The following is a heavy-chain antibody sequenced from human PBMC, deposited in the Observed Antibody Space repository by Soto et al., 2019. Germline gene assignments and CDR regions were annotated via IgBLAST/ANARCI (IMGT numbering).Heavy chain of an antibody. Sequence: EVQLVESGEGLVQPGGSLRLSCAASGFTFSNYGMHWVRQAPGKGLEYVSAISPNGGRTYYADSVKGRFTISRDNSKNTLYLQMGSLRAEDMAVYWCARVFHDNSGYYYDYWGQGTLVTVSS. CDR1: GFTFSNYG. J-gene: IGHJ4*02. CDR3: ARVFHDNSGYYYDY. CDR2: ISPNGGRT. V-gene: IGHV3-64*02. D-gene: IGHD3-22*01.